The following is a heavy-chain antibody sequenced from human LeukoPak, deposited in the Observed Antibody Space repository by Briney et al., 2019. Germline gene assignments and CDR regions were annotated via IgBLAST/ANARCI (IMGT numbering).Heavy chain of an antibody. CDR3: ARFLAVAPTNWFYP. Sequence: GASVKVSCKASGYTFTSNGISWVRQAPGQGLEWMGWISAYNGNTNYAQKLQGRVTMTTDTSTSTAYMELRSLRSDDTAVYYCARFLAVAPTNWFYPWGQGTLVTVSS. V-gene: IGHV1-18*01. CDR2: ISAYNGNT. D-gene: IGHD6-19*01. J-gene: IGHJ5*02. CDR1: GYTFTSNG.